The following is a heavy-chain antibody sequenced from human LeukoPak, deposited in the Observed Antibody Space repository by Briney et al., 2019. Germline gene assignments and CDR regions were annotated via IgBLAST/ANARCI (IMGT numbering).Heavy chain of an antibody. D-gene: IGHD4-17*01. J-gene: IGHJ4*02. CDR1: GFTFSSYG. Sequence: GGSLRLSRAASGFTFSSYGMHWVRQAPGKGLEWVAVISYDGSNKYYADSVKGQFTISRDNSKNTLYLQMNSLRAEDTAVYYCAKAGLGDDYGDYNAPDYWGQGTLVTVSS. CDR2: ISYDGSNK. V-gene: IGHV3-30*18. CDR3: AKAGLGDDYGDYNAPDY.